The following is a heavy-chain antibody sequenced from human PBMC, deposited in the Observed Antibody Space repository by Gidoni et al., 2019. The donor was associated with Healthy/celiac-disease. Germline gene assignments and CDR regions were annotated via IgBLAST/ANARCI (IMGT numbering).Heavy chain of an antibody. V-gene: IGHV1-2*02. J-gene: IGHJ6*02. CDR3: ATLEMATIEVSNYYYYYGMDV. CDR2: INPNSGGT. D-gene: IGHD5-12*01. CDR1: GYTFTGYY. Sequence: QVQLVQSGAEVKKPGASVKVSCKASGYTFTGYYMHWVRQAPGQGLEWMGWINPNSGGTNYAQKFQGRVTMTRDTSISTAYMELSRLRSDDTAVYYCATLEMATIEVSNYYYYYGMDVWGQGTTVTVSS.